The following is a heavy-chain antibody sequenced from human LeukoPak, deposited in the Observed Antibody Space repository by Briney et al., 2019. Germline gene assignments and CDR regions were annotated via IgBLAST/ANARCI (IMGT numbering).Heavy chain of an antibody. J-gene: IGHJ5*02. Sequence: SETLSPTCTVSGGSISSYYWSWIRQPPGKGLEWIGYIYYSGSTNYNPSLKSRVTISVDTSKNQFSLKLSSVTAADTAVYYCARVLTGTLGWFDPWGQGTLVTVSS. D-gene: IGHD1-1*01. V-gene: IGHV4-59*01. CDR3: ARVLTGTLGWFDP. CDR1: GGSISSYY. CDR2: IYYSGST.